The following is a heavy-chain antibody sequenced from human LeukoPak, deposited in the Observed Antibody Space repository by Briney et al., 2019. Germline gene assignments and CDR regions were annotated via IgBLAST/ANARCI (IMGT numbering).Heavy chain of an antibody. CDR2: ISTYTGNT. V-gene: IGHV1-18*01. Sequence: ASVKISCKASGYTFTSYDVNWVRQATGQGLEWMGWISTYTGNTNYAQRLQGRLTMTTDTSTTTAYMELRSLRSDDTAVHYCARTDSPGDTFDIWGQGTMVTVSS. J-gene: IGHJ3*02. CDR3: ARTDSPGDTFDI. CDR1: GYTFTSYD. D-gene: IGHD3-22*01.